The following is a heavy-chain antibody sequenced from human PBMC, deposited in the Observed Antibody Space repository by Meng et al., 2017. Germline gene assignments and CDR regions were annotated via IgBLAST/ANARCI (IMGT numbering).Heavy chain of an antibody. V-gene: IGHV3-53*01. CDR3: AREMRGNMGRDY. CDR1: GFTVSSNY. CDR2: IYSGGST. Sequence: GESLKISCAASGFTVSSNYMSWVRQAPGKGLEWVSVIYSGGSTYYADSVKGRFTISRDNSKNTLYLQMNSLRAEDTAVYYCAREMRGNMGRDYWGRGTLVTVSS. D-gene: IGHD3-10*01. J-gene: IGHJ4*02.